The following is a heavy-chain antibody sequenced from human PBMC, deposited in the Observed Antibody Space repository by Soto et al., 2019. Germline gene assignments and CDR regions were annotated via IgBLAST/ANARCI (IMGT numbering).Heavy chain of an antibody. V-gene: IGHV4-30-4*08. Sequence: PSETLSLTCTVSGGTISSGDYYWSWIRQHPGKGLEWIGHFYYSGSTYYNPSLKSRVTISVDRSKNQISLKLSSVTAADTAVYYCARGMTTVTTFDYWGQGTLVTVSS. D-gene: IGHD4-17*01. J-gene: IGHJ4*02. CDR3: ARGMTTVTTFDY. CDR1: GGTISSGDYY. CDR2: FYYSGST.